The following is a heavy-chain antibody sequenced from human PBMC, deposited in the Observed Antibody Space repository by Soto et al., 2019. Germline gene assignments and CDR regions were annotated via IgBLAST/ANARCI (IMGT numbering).Heavy chain of an antibody. CDR3: ARGPRGLYHHDY. V-gene: IGHV4-59*08. CDR2: IYYSGST. D-gene: IGHD2-2*01. Sequence: SETLSLTCTVSGGSISSYYWSWIRQPPGKGLEWIGYIYYSGSTNYNPSLKSRVTISVDTSKNTLYLQMNSLRVDDTAVYYCARGPRGLYHHDYWGQGALVTVSS. J-gene: IGHJ4*02. CDR1: GGSISSYY.